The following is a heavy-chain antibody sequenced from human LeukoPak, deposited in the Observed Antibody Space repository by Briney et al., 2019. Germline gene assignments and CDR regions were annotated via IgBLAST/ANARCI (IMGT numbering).Heavy chain of an antibody. J-gene: IGHJ3*02. V-gene: IGHV3-23*01. Sequence: GGSLRLSCAASGFTFSSYAMSWVRQAPGKGLEWVSAISGSGGSTYYADSVKARFTISRDNSKNTLYLQMNSLRAEDTAVYYCATRINYDILTGRPFDAFDIWGQGTMVTVSS. D-gene: IGHD3-9*01. CDR2: ISGSGGST. CDR1: GFTFSSYA. CDR3: ATRINYDILTGRPFDAFDI.